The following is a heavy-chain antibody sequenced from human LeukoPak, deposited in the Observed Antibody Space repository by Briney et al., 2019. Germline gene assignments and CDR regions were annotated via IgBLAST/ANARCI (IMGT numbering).Heavy chain of an antibody. CDR2: IYPGDSDT. Sequence: GESLKISCKGSGYSFTSYWIGWVRQMPGKGLEWMGIIYPGDSDTRYSPSFQGQVTISADKSISTAYLQWSSLKASDTAMYYCARSIIDYDLWSDPDAFDIWGQGTMVTVSS. D-gene: IGHD3-3*01. CDR3: ARSIIDYDLWSDPDAFDI. CDR1: GYSFTSYW. J-gene: IGHJ3*02. V-gene: IGHV5-51*01.